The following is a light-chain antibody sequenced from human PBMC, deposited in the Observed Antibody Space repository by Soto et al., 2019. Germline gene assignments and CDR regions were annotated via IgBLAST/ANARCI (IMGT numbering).Light chain of an antibody. Sequence: QSVLTQPPSVSAAPGQTVIIPCSGSSSNIGNNDVSWYQQLPGTAPKLLIYDNNKRPSGIPDRFSGSKSGTTATLGITGLQTGDEADYYCGSWDTSLRLLYVFGTGTKLTVL. CDR3: GSWDTSLRLLYV. V-gene: IGLV1-51*01. CDR1: SSNIGNND. J-gene: IGLJ1*01. CDR2: DNN.